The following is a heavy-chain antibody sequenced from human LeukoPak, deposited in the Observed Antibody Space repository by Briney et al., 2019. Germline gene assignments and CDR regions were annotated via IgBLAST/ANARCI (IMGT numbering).Heavy chain of an antibody. Sequence: SETLSLTCTVSGGSISNSNNFRGWLRQPPGKGLEWIGEINHSGSTNYNPSLKSRVTISVDTSKNQFSLKLSSVTAADTAVYYCARRPYGSGSYPSSNWFDPWGQGTLVTVSS. D-gene: IGHD3-10*01. CDR2: INHSGST. CDR3: ARRPYGSGSYPSSNWFDP. CDR1: GGSISNSNNF. V-gene: IGHV4-39*07. J-gene: IGHJ5*02.